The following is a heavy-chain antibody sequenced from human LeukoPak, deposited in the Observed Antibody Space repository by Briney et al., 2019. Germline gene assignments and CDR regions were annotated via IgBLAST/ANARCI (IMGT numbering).Heavy chain of an antibody. CDR1: GGSISSSSYY. CDR3: ARQGKNLQTYYYGSGSYPRSDYYYYGMDV. V-gene: IGHV4-39*01. D-gene: IGHD3-10*01. J-gene: IGHJ6*02. CDR2: IYYSGST. Sequence: SETLSLTCTVSGGSISSSSYYWGWIRQPPGKGLEWIGSIYYSGSTYYNPSLKRRVTIPVDTSKNQFFLKLSSVTAADTAVYYCARQGKNLQTYYYGSGSYPRSDYYYYGMDVWGQGTTVTVSS.